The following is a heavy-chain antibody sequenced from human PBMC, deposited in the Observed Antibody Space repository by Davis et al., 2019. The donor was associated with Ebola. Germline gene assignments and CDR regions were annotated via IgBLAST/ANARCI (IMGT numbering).Heavy chain of an antibody. CDR2: IYSGGST. D-gene: IGHD6-13*01. CDR1: GFTVSSNY. CDR3: ARATGIAAPGALDY. Sequence: GESLKISCAASGFTVSSNYMSWVRQAPGKGLEWVSVIYSGGSTYYADSVKGRFTISRHNSKNTLYLQMNSLRAEDTAVYFCARATGIAAPGALDYWGQGALVTVSS. J-gene: IGHJ4*01. V-gene: IGHV3-53*04.